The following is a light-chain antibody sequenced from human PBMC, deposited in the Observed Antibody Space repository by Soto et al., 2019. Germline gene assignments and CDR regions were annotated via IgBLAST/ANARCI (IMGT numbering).Light chain of an antibody. CDR2: LERSGSY. CDR3: ETCDSNTHTV. Sequence: QSVLTQSSSASASLGSSVKLTCTLSSGHNTYTIAWHQQQPGKAPRYLMKLERSGSYDKGSGVPVRFSGSSSGADRYLTISNLQSEDEADYYCETCDSNTHTVFGGGTQLTVL. V-gene: IGLV4-60*03. CDR1: SGHNTYT. J-gene: IGLJ7*01.